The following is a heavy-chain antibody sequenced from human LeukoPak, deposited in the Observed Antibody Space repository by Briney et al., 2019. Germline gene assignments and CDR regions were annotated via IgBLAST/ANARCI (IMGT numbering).Heavy chain of an antibody. D-gene: IGHD3-3*02. V-gene: IGHV4-4*07. CDR3: ARDFSVAFAFDI. Sequence: SETLSLTCTVSGGSISSYYWSWIRQPPGKGLEWIGRIYTSGSTNYNPSLKSRVTMSVDTSKNQFSLKLSSVTAADTAVYYCARDFSVAFAFDIWGQGTMVTVSS. CDR2: IYTSGST. CDR1: GGSISSYY. J-gene: IGHJ3*02.